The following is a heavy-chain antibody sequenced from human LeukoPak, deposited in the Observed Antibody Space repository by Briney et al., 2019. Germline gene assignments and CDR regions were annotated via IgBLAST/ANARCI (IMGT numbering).Heavy chain of an antibody. D-gene: IGHD6-19*01. CDR3: ARGFSSAWYAEFFQH. CDR1: GDSLTNSPYY. J-gene: IGHJ1*01. V-gene: IGHV4-61*02. CDR2: IYSSGST. Sequence: PSETLSLTCTVSGDSLTNSPYYWSYIRQPAGKGLEWIGRIYSSGSTNYNPSLMSRVTISIDASKSQFSLKLTSVTAADTAVYYCARGFSSAWYAEFFQHWGQGTLVAVSS.